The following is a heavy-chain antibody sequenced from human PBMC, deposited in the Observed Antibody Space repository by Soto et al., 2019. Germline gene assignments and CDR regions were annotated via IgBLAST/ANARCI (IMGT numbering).Heavy chain of an antibody. V-gene: IGHV4-34*02. CDR1: GGSLRGSY. Sequence: QVHLQQWGAGLLKPSETLSLTCGVYGGSLRGSYWSWIRQPPGKALEWLGKVTHSGNTTFNPSLTCRVSVSVYTSDNQFSLKLTSVTAADTAVYYCARGHIPVYGPVPDYFDSWGQGTLVTVSS. CDR2: VTHSGNT. CDR3: ARGHIPVYGPVPDYFDS. D-gene: IGHD2-21*01. J-gene: IGHJ4*02.